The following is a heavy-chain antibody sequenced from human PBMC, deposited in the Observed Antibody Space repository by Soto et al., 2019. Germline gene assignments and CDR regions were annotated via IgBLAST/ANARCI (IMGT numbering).Heavy chain of an antibody. CDR2: ISWNSGSI. J-gene: IGHJ6*03. CDR1: GFTFDDYA. D-gene: IGHD2-21*01. Sequence: HPGGSLRLSCAASGFTFDDYAMHWVRQAPGKGLERVSGISWNSGSIGYADSVKGRFTISRDNAKNSLYLQMNSLRAEDTALYYCAKDRTGVIIPRTMDVWGKGTTVTVS. CDR3: AKDRTGVIIPRTMDV. V-gene: IGHV3-9*01.